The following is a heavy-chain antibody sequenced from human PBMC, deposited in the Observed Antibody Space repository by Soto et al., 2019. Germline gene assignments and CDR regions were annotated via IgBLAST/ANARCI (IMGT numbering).Heavy chain of an antibody. CDR3: ARLPRGYNYDAFDI. D-gene: IGHD1-1*01. V-gene: IGHV4-34*01. Sequence: SETLSLTCAVYGGSFSGYYWSWIRQPPGKGLEWIGEINHSGSTNYNPSLKSRVTISVDTSKNQFSLKLSSVTAADTAVYYCARLPRGYNYDAFDIWGQGTMVTVSS. CDR2: INHSGST. CDR1: GGSFSGYY. J-gene: IGHJ3*02.